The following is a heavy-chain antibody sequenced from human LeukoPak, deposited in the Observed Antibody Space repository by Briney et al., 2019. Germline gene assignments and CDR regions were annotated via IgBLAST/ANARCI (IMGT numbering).Heavy chain of an antibody. CDR1: GFTSSSYG. CDR2: ISTSSSYI. D-gene: IGHD1-26*01. Sequence: GGSLRLSCAASGFTSSSYGMNWVRQAPGKGLVWVSSISTSSSYIYYTDSVKGRFTISRDNAKNSLDLQMNSLRAEDTAVYYCARDSGNYLDAFDIWGQGTMVTVSS. CDR3: ARDSGNYLDAFDI. V-gene: IGHV3-21*01. J-gene: IGHJ3*02.